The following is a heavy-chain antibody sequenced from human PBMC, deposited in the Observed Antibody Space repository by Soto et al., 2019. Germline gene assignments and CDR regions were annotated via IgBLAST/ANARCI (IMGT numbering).Heavy chain of an antibody. CDR1: GFSLSTSGVG. Sequence: QITLKESGPTLVKPTQTLTLTCTFSGFSLSTSGVGVGWFCQPPGKALEWLALIYWDDDNRYSPSLKSRLTITKDTPKNQVVLTVTDMDPMDTATYFCAHYIPTDPAGWFDTWGQGTLVIVSS. J-gene: IGHJ5*02. CDR2: IYWDDDN. V-gene: IGHV2-5*02. CDR3: AHYIPTDPAGWFDT. D-gene: IGHD3-9*01.